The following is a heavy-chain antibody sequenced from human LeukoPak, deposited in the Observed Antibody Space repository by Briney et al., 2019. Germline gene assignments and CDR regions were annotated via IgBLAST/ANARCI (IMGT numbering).Heavy chain of an antibody. Sequence: SETPSLTCTVSGGSISSGDYYWSWIRQPPGKGLEWIGYIYYSGSTYYNPSLKSRVTISVDTSKNQFSLKLSSVTAADTAVYYCVRSLGEFSDYWGQGTLVTVSS. CDR3: VRSLGEFSDY. J-gene: IGHJ4*02. D-gene: IGHD3-16*01. CDR2: IYYSGST. V-gene: IGHV4-30-4*01. CDR1: GGSISSGDYY.